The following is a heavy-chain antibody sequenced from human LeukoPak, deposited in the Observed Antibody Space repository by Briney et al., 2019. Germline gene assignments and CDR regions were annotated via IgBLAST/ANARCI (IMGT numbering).Heavy chain of an antibody. CDR2: FDPEDGET. J-gene: IGHJ4*02. CDR1: GYTLTELS. V-gene: IGHV1-24*01. Sequence: ASVKVSCKVSGYTLTELSMHWVRQAPGKGLEWMGGFDPEDGETIYAQKFQGRVTMTEDTSTDTAYMELSSLRSEDTAVYYCATTGRPHYCSGGSCSNNFDYWGQGTLVTVSS. CDR3: ATTGRPHYCSGGSCSNNFDY. D-gene: IGHD2-15*01.